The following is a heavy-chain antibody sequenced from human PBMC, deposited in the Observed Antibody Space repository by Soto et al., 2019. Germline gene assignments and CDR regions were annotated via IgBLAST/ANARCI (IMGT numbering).Heavy chain of an antibody. J-gene: IGHJ5*02. V-gene: IGHV3-15*01. Sequence: VGSLRLSCAGSGFTFSNAWMSWIRQAPGKGLEWVGRIKSTTDGGTTDYAAPVKGRVTISRDDSKNTLYLLMDSLKTEDTAVYYCTTESWSRNTSPRFDLWGQGTLVTVSS. CDR2: IKSTTDGGTT. D-gene: IGHD4-4*01. CDR3: TTESWSRNTSPRFDL. CDR1: GFTFSNAW.